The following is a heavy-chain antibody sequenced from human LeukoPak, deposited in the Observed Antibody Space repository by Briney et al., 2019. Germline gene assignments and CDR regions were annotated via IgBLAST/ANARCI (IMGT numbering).Heavy chain of an antibody. V-gene: IGHV4-59*01. CDR1: GGSISNYY. CDR3: ASGNSVVVPAALRSFDY. CDR2: IYYSGST. Sequence: PSETLSLTCTVSGGSISNYYWSWIRQPPGKGLEWIGYIYYSGSTNYNPSLKSRVTISVDTSKNQFSLKLTSVTAADRAVYYCASGNSVVVPAALRSFDYWGQGTLVTVSS. D-gene: IGHD2-2*01. J-gene: IGHJ4*02.